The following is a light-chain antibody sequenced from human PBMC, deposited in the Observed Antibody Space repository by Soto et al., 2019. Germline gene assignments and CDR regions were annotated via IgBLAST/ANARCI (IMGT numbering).Light chain of an antibody. V-gene: IGLV2-18*01. Sequence: QSVLTQPPSVSGSPGQSVTISCTGTSSDVGSYNRVSWYQQPPGTAPKLMIYEVSNRPSGVPDRFSGSKSGNTASLTISGLQAEDEADYYCMLYTGSSTHYVFGTGTKVTVL. CDR2: EVS. CDR1: SSDVGSYNR. CDR3: MLYTGSSTHYV. J-gene: IGLJ1*01.